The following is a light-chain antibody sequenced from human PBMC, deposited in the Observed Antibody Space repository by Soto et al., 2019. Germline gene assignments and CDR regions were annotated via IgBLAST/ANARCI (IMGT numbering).Light chain of an antibody. V-gene: IGLV2-23*02. Sequence: QSALTQPASVSGSPGQSVTISCTGTSSDVGNYNLVSWYQQHPGKAPTLIIYEIIKRPSGISNRFSGSKSGNTASLTLSGLQTEDEADYFCCSYAGVTSMTFGGGTKLTVL. CDR3: CSYAGVTSMT. CDR1: SSDVGNYNL. J-gene: IGLJ2*01. CDR2: EII.